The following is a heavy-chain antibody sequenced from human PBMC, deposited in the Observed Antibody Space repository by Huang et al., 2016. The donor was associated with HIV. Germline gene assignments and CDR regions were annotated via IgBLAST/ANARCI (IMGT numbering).Heavy chain of an antibody. CDR3: ARDTTTVAGLDF. V-gene: IGHV3-30*14. J-gene: IGHJ4*02. D-gene: IGHD6-19*01. CDR2: ISFDGRNK. Sequence: QVQLVESGGGVVQPGRSLRLSCAVSGFTFRDHPMHWVRQAPGNVLDWVAVISFDGRNKFYADFVRGRFTISRDNSKNILYLQLNSLTPADTSIYYCARDTTTVAGLDFWGQGALVTVSS. CDR1: GFTFRDHP.